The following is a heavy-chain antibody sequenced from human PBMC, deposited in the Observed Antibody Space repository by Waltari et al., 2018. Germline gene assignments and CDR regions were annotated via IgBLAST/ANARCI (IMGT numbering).Heavy chain of an antibody. CDR3: ARHRYCSSTSCYTGWFDP. J-gene: IGHJ5*02. D-gene: IGHD2-2*02. V-gene: IGHV1-69*01. Sequence: QVQLVQSGAEVKKPGSSVKVSCKASGGTFSSYAISWVRQAPGQGLEWMGGIIPIFGTANYAQKFQGRVTITADESTSTAYMELSSLRSEDTAVYYCARHRYCSSTSCYTGWFDPWGQGTLVTVSS. CDR1: GGTFSSYA. CDR2: IIPIFGTA.